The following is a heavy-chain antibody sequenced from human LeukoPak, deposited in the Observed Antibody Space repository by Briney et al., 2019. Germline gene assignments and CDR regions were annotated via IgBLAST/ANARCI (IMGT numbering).Heavy chain of an antibody. CDR2: IYHTGGT. CDR3: ARGDGSGSGRWFDP. CDR1: GASISSGTYS. V-gene: IGHV4-30-2*01. Sequence: SETLSLTCTVSGASISSGTYSWSWIRQPPGEGLEWIGYIYHTGGTYYNPSLKGRVTISVDRSKNQFSLNLNFVTAADTALYYCARGDGSGSGRWFDPWGQGTLITVSS. D-gene: IGHD3-10*01. J-gene: IGHJ5*02.